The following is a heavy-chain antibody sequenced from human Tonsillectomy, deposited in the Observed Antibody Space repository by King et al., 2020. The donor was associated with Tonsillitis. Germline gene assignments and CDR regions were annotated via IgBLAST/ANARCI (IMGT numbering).Heavy chain of an antibody. D-gene: IGHD2-2*01. CDR2: INPSGGTT. J-gene: IGHJ5*02. CDR3: ARARPCSSASCYEGSCFDP. CDR1: GYTFTSYY. Sequence: VQLVESGAEVKKPGASVKVSCKASGYTFTSYYMHWVRQAPGQGLEWMGMINPSGGTTSYAQKFQGRVTMTRDTSTNTGYMELSSLRSEDTAVYYCARARPCSSASCYEGSCFDPWGQGTLVTVCS. V-gene: IGHV1-46*01.